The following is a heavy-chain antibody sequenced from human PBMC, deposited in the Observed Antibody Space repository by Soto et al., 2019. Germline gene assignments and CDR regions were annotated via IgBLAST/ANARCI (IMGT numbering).Heavy chain of an antibody. J-gene: IGHJ3*02. CDR3: AKDRSGNYYDSSGYDAFDI. CDR2: ISGSGGST. D-gene: IGHD3-22*01. Sequence: PGGSLRLSCAASGFMFSRYGMSWVRQAPGKGLDWVSTISGSGGSTYYADSVKGRFTISRDNSKNTLYLQMNSLRAEDTAVYYCAKDRSGNYYDSSGYDAFDIWGQGTMVTVSS. V-gene: IGHV3-23*01. CDR1: GFMFSRYG.